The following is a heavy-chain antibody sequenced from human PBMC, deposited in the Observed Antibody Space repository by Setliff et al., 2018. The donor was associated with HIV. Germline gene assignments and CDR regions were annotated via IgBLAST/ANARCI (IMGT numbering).Heavy chain of an antibody. CDR2: IFYSGIT. CDR3: ARRWGEAFDY. Sequence: SETLSLTCTVSGGSFTSRSYYWGWIRQPPGKGLEWIGSIFYSGITYYNPSLKSRVTISVDTSKNQFSLNLTSVTAADTAVYYCARRWGEAFDYWGQGTLVTVSS. CDR1: GGSFTSRSYY. J-gene: IGHJ4*02. V-gene: IGHV4-39*01. D-gene: IGHD1-26*01.